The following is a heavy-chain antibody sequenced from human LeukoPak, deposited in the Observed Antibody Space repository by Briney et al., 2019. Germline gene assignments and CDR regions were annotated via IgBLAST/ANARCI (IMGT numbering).Heavy chain of an antibody. CDR3: TRGAYGGNSAGLYDYFDY. Sequence: PGGSLRLSCAASGFTFSGSAMHWVRQASGKGLEWVGRIRSKANSYATAYAASVKGRFTISRDDSKNTAYLQMNSLKTEDTAVYYCTRGAYGGNSAGLYDYFDYWGQGTLVTVSS. D-gene: IGHD4-23*01. CDR2: IRSKANSYAT. CDR1: GFTFSGSA. J-gene: IGHJ4*02. V-gene: IGHV3-73*01.